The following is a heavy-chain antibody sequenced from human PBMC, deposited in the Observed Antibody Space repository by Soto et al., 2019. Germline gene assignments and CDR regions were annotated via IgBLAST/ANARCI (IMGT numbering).Heavy chain of an antibody. CDR2: ISYDGSNK. CDR1: GFTFSSYG. D-gene: IGHD3-10*01. Sequence: GGSLRLSCAASGFTFSSYGMHWVRQAPGKGLEWVAVISYDGSNKYYADSVKGRFTISRDNSKNTLYLQMNSLRAEDTAVYYCAKGLGWFGNYGMDVWGQGTTVTVS. J-gene: IGHJ6*02. V-gene: IGHV3-30*18. CDR3: AKGLGWFGNYGMDV.